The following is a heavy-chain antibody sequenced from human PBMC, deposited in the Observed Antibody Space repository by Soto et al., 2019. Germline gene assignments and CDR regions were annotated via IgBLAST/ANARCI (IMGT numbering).Heavy chain of an antibody. D-gene: IGHD2-2*01. CDR1: GFTFNRYW. CDR3: ARGSTSWYFDF. J-gene: IGHJ4*02. V-gene: IGHV3-7*01. Sequence: PGGSLRLSCAAPGFTFNRYWMSWDRQAPGKGLEWVANIKKDGSEQYYVDSVKGRFTVSRDNAKNSLTLQMSGLRAEDTAVYYCARGSTSWYFDFWGQGTLVTVSS. CDR2: IKKDGSEQ.